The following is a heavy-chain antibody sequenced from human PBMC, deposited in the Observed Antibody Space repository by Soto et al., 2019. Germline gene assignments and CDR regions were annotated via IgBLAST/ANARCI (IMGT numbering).Heavy chain of an antibody. CDR2: ISGSGGST. CDR3: AKDLKQQWLVPYFDY. J-gene: IGHJ4*02. V-gene: IGHV3-23*01. CDR1: GFTFSSYA. Sequence: GGSLRLSCAASGFTFSSYAMSWVRQAPGKGLEWVSAISGSGGSTYYADSVKGRFTISRDNSKNTLYLQMNSLRAEDTAVYYCAKDLKQQWLVPYFDYWGQGTLVTVSS. D-gene: IGHD6-19*01.